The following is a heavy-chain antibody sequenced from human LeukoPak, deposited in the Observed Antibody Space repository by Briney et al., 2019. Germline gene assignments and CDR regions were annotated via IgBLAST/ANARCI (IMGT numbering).Heavy chain of an antibody. V-gene: IGHV3-21*01. CDR3: ARDTPYYYDSSGYYSVDY. Sequence: PGGSLRLSCAASGFTFSSYSMNWVRQAPGKGLEWVSSISISSSYIYYADSVKGRFTISRDNAKNSLYLQMNSLRAEDTAVYYCARDTPYYYDSSGYYSVDYWGQGTLVTVSS. CDR2: ISISSSYI. J-gene: IGHJ4*02. D-gene: IGHD3-22*01. CDR1: GFTFSSYS.